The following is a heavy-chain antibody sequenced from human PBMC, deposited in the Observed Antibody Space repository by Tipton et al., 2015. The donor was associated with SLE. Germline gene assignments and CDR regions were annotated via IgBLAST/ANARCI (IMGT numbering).Heavy chain of an antibody. Sequence: TLSLTCTVSGGSISSSNYYWGWIRQPPGKGLEWIGSIYHSGSTYYNPSLKSRVTISVDTSKNQFSLKLSSVTAADTAVYYCARGLGYSSSWFRGAFDIWGQGTMVTVSS. J-gene: IGHJ3*02. CDR1: GGSISSSNYY. CDR2: IYHSGST. CDR3: ARGLGYSSSWFRGAFDI. V-gene: IGHV4-39*07. D-gene: IGHD6-13*01.